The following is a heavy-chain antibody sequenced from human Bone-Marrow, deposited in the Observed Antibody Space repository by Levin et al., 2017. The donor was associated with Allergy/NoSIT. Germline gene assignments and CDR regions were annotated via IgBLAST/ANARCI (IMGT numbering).Heavy chain of an antibody. J-gene: IGHJ3*01. CDR2: ISSGGSYI. CDR1: GLSFSDYS. CDR3: ASPREYCVTTTDCYIAFDL. D-gene: IGHD2/OR15-2a*01. Sequence: GGSLRLSCVGSGLSFSDYSLNWVRQAPGKGLEWVASISSGGSYIYYAESMKGRFTISRDNTKNSLYLQMNNLKVEDAGVYFCASPREYCVTTTDCYIAFDLWGQGTMVTVSS. V-gene: IGHV3-21*01.